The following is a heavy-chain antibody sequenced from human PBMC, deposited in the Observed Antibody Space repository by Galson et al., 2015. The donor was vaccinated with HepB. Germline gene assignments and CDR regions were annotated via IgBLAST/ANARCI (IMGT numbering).Heavy chain of an antibody. CDR1: GFAFDSHA. J-gene: IGHJ5*01. CDR3: AKGYGLFDS. CDR2: ITGTGDST. D-gene: IGHD1-14*01. V-gene: IGHV3-23*01. Sequence: SLRLSCAASGFAFDSHAMSWVRQAPGRGLEWISGITGTGDSTFYADSVKGRFTVSKDNSNNLFYLQMNSLRAEDAGLYFCAKGYGLFDSWGQGILVTVSS.